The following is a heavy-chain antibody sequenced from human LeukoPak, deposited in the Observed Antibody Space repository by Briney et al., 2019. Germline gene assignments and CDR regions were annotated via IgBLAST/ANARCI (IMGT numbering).Heavy chain of an antibody. D-gene: IGHD3-3*01. Sequence: SETLSLTCTVSGGSISSYYWSWIRQPPGKGLEWIGYIYYSGSTNYNPSLKNRVTISVDTSKNQFSLKLSSVTAADTAVYYCARASYYDFWSGPNWFDPWGQGTLVTVSS. CDR3: ARASYYDFWSGPNWFDP. CDR1: GGSISSYY. CDR2: IYYSGST. V-gene: IGHV4-59*01. J-gene: IGHJ5*02.